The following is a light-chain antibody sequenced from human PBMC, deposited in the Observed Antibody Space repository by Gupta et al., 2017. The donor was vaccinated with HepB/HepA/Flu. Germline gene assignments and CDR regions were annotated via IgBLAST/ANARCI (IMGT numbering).Light chain of an antibody. CDR2: EVS. Sequence: KPGQPPQLLIYEVSNRFSGVSDRFSGSGSGTDFTLKISRMEAEDVGVYYCMQSTKAPVTFGGGTKVEIK. V-gene: IGKV2D-29*01. J-gene: IGKJ4*01. CDR3: MQSTKAPVT.